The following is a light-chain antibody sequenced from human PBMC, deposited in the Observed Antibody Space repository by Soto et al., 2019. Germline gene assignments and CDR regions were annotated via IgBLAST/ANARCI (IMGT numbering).Light chain of an antibody. V-gene: IGKV3-11*01. CDR1: QSVSSY. J-gene: IGKJ2*01. CDR2: DAS. Sequence: EIELTQSPSTLSLSPGERATLSCRASQSVSSYLAWYQQKPGQAPRLLIYDASNRATGIPARFSGSGSGTDFTLTISSLEPEDFAVYYCQQRSNWPRTFGQGTKLEIK. CDR3: QQRSNWPRT.